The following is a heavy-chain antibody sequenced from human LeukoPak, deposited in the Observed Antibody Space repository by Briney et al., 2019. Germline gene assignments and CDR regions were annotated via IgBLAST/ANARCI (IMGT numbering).Heavy chain of an antibody. Sequence: ASVKVSCKTAGYSFSNSYTHWLRQAPGQVPEWMGIIDPSDGSTTYARKFQGRVTMTRDTSASPVYMELSSLRSEDRALYYCARDRGLRSLQSHLPDYWGQGTLITVST. D-gene: IGHD3-3*01. CDR1: GYSFSNSY. J-gene: IGHJ4*02. CDR3: ARDRGLRSLQSHLPDY. V-gene: IGHV1-46*01. CDR2: IDPSDGST.